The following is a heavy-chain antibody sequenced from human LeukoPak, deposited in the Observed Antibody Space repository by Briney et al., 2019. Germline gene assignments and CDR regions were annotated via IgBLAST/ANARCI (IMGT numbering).Heavy chain of an antibody. J-gene: IGHJ6*02. V-gene: IGHV3-21*01. CDR2: ISSSSSYI. Sequence: GGSLRLSCAASGFTFSSYSMNWVRPAPGKGLEWVSSISSSSSYIYYADSVKGRFTVSRDNAKNSLYLQMNSLRAEDTAVYYCARDGARDYYGMDVWGQGTTVTVSS. D-gene: IGHD1-26*01. CDR3: ARDGARDYYGMDV. CDR1: GFTFSSYS.